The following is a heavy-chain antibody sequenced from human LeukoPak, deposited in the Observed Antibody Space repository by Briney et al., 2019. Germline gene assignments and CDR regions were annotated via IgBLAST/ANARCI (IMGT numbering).Heavy chain of an antibody. D-gene: IGHD2-2*01. CDR1: GGSFSGYY. V-gene: IGHV4-34*01. CDR2: INHSGST. Sequence: SETLSLTCAVYGGSFSGYYWSWIRQPLGEGLEWIGEINHSGSTNYNPSLKSRVTISVDTSKNQFSLKLSSVTAADTAVYYCARGRRIGYCSSTSCSNWFDPWGQGTLVTVSS. CDR3: ARGRRIGYCSSTSCSNWFDP. J-gene: IGHJ5*02.